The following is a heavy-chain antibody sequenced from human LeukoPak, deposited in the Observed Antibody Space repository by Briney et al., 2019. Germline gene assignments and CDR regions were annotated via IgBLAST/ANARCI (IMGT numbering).Heavy chain of an antibody. CDR2: IGPSGAVT. V-gene: IGHV3-23*01. CDR3: AKYATGYAPNFDY. CDR1: GFTFETYA. D-gene: IGHD5-12*01. J-gene: IGHJ4*02. Sequence: GGSLRLSCAGSGFTFETYAMTWVRQAPGKGLEWVSVIGPSGAVTHYAESVKGRFTISRDNSKNTLYLQMNSLRVEDTAMYFCAKYATGYAPNFDYWGQGTQVTVSS.